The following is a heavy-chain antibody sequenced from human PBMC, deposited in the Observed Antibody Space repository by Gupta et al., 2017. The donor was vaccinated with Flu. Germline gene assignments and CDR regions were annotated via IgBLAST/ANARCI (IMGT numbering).Heavy chain of an antibody. Sequence: MNWVRQVPGRGLEWVSGITWNKEKIAYAESVKGRLTIARDNAKKSLYLHMNSLRVEDSAVYYCTKPHVPVNHYDSSGYYLGIVLDGWGQGTMVTVSS. V-gene: IGHV3-9*01. J-gene: IGHJ3*01. CDR2: ITWNKEKI. CDR3: TKPHVPVNHYDSSGYYLGIVLDG. D-gene: IGHD3-22*01.